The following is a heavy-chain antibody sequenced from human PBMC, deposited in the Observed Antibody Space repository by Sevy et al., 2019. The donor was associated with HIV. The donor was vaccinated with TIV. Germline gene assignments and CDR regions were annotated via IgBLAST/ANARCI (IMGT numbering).Heavy chain of an antibody. V-gene: IGHV3-48*02. Sequence: GGSLRLSCAASGFTFSSYSMNWVHQAPGKGLEWVSYISSSSSTIYYADSVKGRFTISRDNAKNSLYLQMNSLRDEDTAVYYCAREGTGYYYDSSGYYGLSETGGMDVWGQGTTVTVSS. CDR3: AREGTGYYYDSSGYYGLSETGGMDV. D-gene: IGHD3-22*01. J-gene: IGHJ6*02. CDR2: ISSSSSTI. CDR1: GFTFSSYS.